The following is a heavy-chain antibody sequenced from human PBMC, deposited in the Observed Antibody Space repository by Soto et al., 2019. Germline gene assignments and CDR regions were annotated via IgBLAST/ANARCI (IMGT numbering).Heavy chain of an antibody. V-gene: IGHV1-69*05. CDR2: IIPIFGTA. D-gene: IGHD6-6*01. CDR3: AIVKRKPGTMYSSSSTAYGMDV. CDR1: GGTFSSYA. J-gene: IGHJ6*02. Sequence: WASVNVSFKASGGTFSSYAISWVRQAPGQGLELMGGIIPIFGTANYAQKFQGRVTITRDTSASKAYMELSSLRSEDTAVYYCAIVKRKPGTMYSSSSTAYGMDVGGQWTTVAVS.